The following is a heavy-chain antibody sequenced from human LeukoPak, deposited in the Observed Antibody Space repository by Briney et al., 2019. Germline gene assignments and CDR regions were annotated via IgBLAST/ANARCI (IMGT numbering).Heavy chain of an antibody. CDR1: GFSFNNYW. Sequence: PGGSLRLSCAASGFSFNNYWMSWVRQAPGKGLEWVANINQAGSDKYYLDSVKGRFTISTDNAKNSPYLQMNSLRAEDTAVYYCARGMIRGVMDDYWGQGTLVTVSS. CDR2: INQAGSDK. J-gene: IGHJ4*02. V-gene: IGHV3-7*05. D-gene: IGHD3-10*01. CDR3: ARGMIRGVMDDY.